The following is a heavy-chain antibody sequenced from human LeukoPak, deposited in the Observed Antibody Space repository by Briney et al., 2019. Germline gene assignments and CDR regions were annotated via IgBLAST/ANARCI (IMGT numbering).Heavy chain of an antibody. CDR2: INPSGGST. Sequence: ASVKVSRKASGYTFTSYYMHWVRQAPGQGLEWMGIINPSGGSTSYAQKFQGRVTMTRDTSTSTVYMELSSLRSEDTAVYYCARVGLYSGYDSNAFDIWGQGTMVTVSS. V-gene: IGHV1-46*01. CDR1: GYTFTSYY. D-gene: IGHD5-12*01. CDR3: ARVGLYSGYDSNAFDI. J-gene: IGHJ3*02.